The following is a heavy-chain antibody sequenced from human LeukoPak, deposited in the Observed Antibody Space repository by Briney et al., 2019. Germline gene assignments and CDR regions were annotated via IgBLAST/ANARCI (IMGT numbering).Heavy chain of an antibody. CDR1: GFTFSSYE. D-gene: IGHD3-10*01. CDR2: IYSGDTT. V-gene: IGHV3-66*01. Sequence: GGSLRLSCAASGFTFSSYEMSWVRQAPGKGLEWVSVIYSGDTTFYADSVRGKFTISRDNSKNTLYLQMNSLRAEDTAVYYCASILRSSSGYYFDYWGQGTLVTVSS. J-gene: IGHJ4*02. CDR3: ASILRSSSGYYFDY.